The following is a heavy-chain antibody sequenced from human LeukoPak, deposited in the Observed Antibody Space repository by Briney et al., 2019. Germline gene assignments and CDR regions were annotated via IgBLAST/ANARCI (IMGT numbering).Heavy chain of an antibody. J-gene: IGHJ4*02. D-gene: IGHD3-16*02. CDR3: ARGFPPYDYVWGSYRLYYFDY. V-gene: IGHV4-34*01. CDR1: GGSFSGYY. Sequence: SETLSLTCAIYGGSFSGYYWSWIRQPPGKGLEWIGEINHSGSTNYNPSLKSRVTISVDTSKNQFSLKLSSVTAADTAVYYCARGFPPYDYVWGSYRLYYFDYWGQGTLVTVSS. CDR2: INHSGST.